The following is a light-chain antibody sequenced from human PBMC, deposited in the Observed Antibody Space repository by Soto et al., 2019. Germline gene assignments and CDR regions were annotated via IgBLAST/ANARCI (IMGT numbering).Light chain of an antibody. CDR3: QHYNNWPYT. CDR1: QSVSSN. J-gene: IGKJ2*01. V-gene: IGKV3-15*01. Sequence: EIVMTQSPATLSVSPGERATLSCRASQSVSSNLAWYQQKPGQAPRLLIYGASTRATGISARFTGSGSGTEFTLTISSLQSEDFAVYYCQHYNNWPYTFGQGTKLEIK. CDR2: GAS.